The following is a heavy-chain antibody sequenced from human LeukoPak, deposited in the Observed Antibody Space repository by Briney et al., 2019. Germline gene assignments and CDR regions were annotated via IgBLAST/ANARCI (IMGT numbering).Heavy chain of an antibody. J-gene: IGHJ4*02. CDR1: GFTFSSYS. CDR2: IGSSSSYI. D-gene: IGHD5-18*01. CDR3: AASTKHTGMVDY. V-gene: IGHV3-21*01. Sequence: GGSLRLSCAASGFTFSSYSMNWVRQAPGKGLEWVSSIGSSSSYIYYADSVKGRFTISRDNAKNSLHLQMNSLRAEDTAVYYCAASTKHTGMVDYWGQGTLVTVSS.